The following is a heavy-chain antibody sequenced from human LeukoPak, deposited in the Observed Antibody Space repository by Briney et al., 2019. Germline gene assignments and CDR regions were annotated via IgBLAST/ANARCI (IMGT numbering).Heavy chain of an antibody. CDR1: GGSISSYY. CDR2: IYYSGST. D-gene: IGHD3-16*01. Sequence: SETLSLTCTVSGGSISSYYWSWIRQPPGKGLEWIGYIYYSGSTNYNPSLKSRVTISVDTSKNQFSLKLRSVTAADTAMYYCAREKIGTGTVLGKDYYYMDVWGKGTTVTVSS. V-gene: IGHV4-59*12. CDR3: AREKIGTGTVLGKDYYYMDV. J-gene: IGHJ6*03.